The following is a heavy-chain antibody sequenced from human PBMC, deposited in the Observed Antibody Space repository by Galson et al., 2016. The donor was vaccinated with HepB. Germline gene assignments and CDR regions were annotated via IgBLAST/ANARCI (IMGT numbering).Heavy chain of an antibody. CDR3: ASYYDNDYWYFDL. Sequence: ETLSLTCAVSGGSISRSNWRSWVRQIPGKGLEWIGQIYHSGTTNYNPSLKSRVTISVDKSNNQFSLNLRSVTAADPAVYYCASYYDNDYWYFDLWGRGTLVTVSS. CDR1: GGSISRSNW. J-gene: IGHJ2*01. V-gene: IGHV4-4*02. D-gene: IGHD3-22*01. CDR2: IYHSGTT.